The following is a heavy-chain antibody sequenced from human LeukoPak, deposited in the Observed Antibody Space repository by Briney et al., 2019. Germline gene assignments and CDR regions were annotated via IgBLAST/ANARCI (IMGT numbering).Heavy chain of an antibody. CDR1: GYTFTSYA. Sequence: GASVTVSCTASGYTFTSYAMNWVRQAPGQGLEWMGWINTNTGNPTYAQGFTGRFVFSLDTSVSTAYLQISSLKAEDTAVYYCARSVSSGWDAFDIWGQGTMDTVSS. D-gene: IGHD6-19*01. CDR3: ARSVSSGWDAFDI. V-gene: IGHV7-4-1*02. J-gene: IGHJ3*02. CDR2: INTNTGNP.